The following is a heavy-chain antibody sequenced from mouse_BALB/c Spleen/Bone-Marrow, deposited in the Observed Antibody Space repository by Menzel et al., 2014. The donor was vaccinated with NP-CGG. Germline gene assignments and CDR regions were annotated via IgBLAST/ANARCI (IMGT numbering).Heavy chain of an antibody. V-gene: IGHV5-17*02. CDR3: ARGAARATWFAY. Sequence: EVQRVESGGGLVQPGGSRKLSCAASGFTFSSFGMHWVRQAPEKGLEWVAYISSGSSTIYYADTVKGRFTNSRDNPKNTLFLQMTSLRSEDTAMYYCARGAARATWFAYWGQGTLVTVSA. CDR2: ISSGSSTI. J-gene: IGHJ3*01. D-gene: IGHD3-1*01. CDR1: GFTFSSFG.